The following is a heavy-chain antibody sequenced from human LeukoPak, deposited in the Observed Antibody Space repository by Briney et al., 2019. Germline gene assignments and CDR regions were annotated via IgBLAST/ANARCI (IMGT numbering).Heavy chain of an antibody. CDR2: IRSKAYGGTT. V-gene: IGHV3-49*04. D-gene: IGHD3-10*01. J-gene: IGHJ4*02. CDR1: GFTFGDYA. CDR3: TRVGTMVRGVKYYFDY. Sequence: GGSLRLSCTASGFTFGDYAMSWVRQAPGKGLEWVGFIRSKAYGGTTEYAASVKGRFTISRDDSKSIAYLQMNSLKTEDTAVYYCTRVGTMVRGVKYYFDYWGQGTLVTVSS.